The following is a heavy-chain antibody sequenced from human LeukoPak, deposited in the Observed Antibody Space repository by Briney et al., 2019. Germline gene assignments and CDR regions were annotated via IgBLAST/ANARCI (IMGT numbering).Heavy chain of an antibody. CDR1: GFTISDAW. CDR3: TTGGHYFGS. J-gene: IGHJ4*02. V-gene: IGHV3-15*01. Sequence: GGSLRLSCAASGFTISDAWMSWVRQAPGKGLEWVGRIKSKSDGGTTDYAAPVTDRFIISRDDSKNTLFLQMNSLEADDTAVYYCTTGGHYFGSWGQGTLVIVSS. CDR2: IKSKSDGGTT. D-gene: IGHD3-10*01.